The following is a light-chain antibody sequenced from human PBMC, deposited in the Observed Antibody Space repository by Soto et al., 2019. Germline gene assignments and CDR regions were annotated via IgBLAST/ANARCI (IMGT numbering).Light chain of an antibody. CDR3: QSYDSRNWV. J-gene: IGLJ3*02. V-gene: IGLV6-57*02. CDR1: SGSIASNY. Sequence: NFMLTQPHSVSESPGKTVTISCTGSSGSIASNYVQWYQQRPGSAPTTVIYEDNQRPSGVPDRFSGSIDSSSNSASLTISGLKTDDEAVYYCQSYDSRNWVFGGGTKVTVL. CDR2: EDN.